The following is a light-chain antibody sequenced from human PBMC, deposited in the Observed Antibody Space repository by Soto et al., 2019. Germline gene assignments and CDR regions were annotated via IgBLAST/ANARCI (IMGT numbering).Light chain of an antibody. CDR3: QQYSDSPLT. Sequence: EIVLTQSPGTLSLSPGEGTTLSCRTRLSVRTNYLAWFQHKPGQAPRLLIYGASSRATGIPDRFSGSGSGTDFTLTINILEPEDFAVYFCQQYSDSPLTFGGGTKVEIK. CDR2: GAS. J-gene: IGKJ4*01. V-gene: IGKV3-20*01. CDR1: LSVRTNY.